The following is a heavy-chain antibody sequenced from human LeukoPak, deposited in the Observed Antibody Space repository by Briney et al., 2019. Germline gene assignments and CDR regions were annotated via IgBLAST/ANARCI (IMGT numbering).Heavy chain of an antibody. CDR1: GFTFSNAW. J-gene: IGHJ6*02. CDR3: ARAMDV. Sequence: PGGSLRLSCATSGFTFSNAWMNWVRQAPGKGLEWVGRIRSNSDGGTIDYAAPVKGRFTLSRDDSKTTLYLQMNSLRAEDTAVYYCARAMDVWGQGTTVTVSS. CDR2: IRSNSDGGTI. V-gene: IGHV3-15*07.